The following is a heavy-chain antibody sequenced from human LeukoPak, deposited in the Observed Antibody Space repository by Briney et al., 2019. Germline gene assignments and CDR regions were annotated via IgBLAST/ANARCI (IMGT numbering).Heavy chain of an antibody. CDR1: GSTVSSNY. V-gene: IGHV3-66*01. CDR3: ARGSGGAAFDP. CDR2: IHTGGST. D-gene: IGHD2-15*01. J-gene: IGHJ5*02. Sequence: PGGSLRLSCAASGSTVSSNYMTWVRQAPGKGLEWVSVIHTGGSTYYADSVKGRFTISRDNSKNTVYLQMNSLRAEDTAVYHCARGSGGAAFDPWGQGTLVTVSS.